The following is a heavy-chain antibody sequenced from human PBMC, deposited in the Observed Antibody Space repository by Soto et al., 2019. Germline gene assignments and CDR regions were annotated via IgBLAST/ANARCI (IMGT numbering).Heavy chain of an antibody. Sequence: QLQLQESGSGLVKPSQTLSLTCTVSGGSITSGGFAWNWIRQPPGKGLEWIGNTYHNGSPYYNPSLRSRVTISVDGSKNQFSLTLNSVTAADTAVYYCARSTPTYDRTFNIWGQGTRVTVSS. CDR3: ARSTPTYDRTFNI. D-gene: IGHD3-22*01. V-gene: IGHV4-30-2*01. CDR2: TYHNGSP. J-gene: IGHJ3*02. CDR1: GGSITSGGFA.